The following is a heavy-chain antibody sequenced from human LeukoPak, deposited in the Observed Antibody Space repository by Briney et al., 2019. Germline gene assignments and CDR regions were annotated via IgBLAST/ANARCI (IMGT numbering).Heavy chain of an antibody. V-gene: IGHV3-66*02. CDR2: IYSGGST. CDR1: AFTVTSNY. CDR3: ARDVWFSSNFDY. J-gene: IGHJ4*02. Sequence: GGSLRLSCAASAFTVTSNYMSWVRQAPGKGLEWVSVIYSGGSTYYADSVKGRFTISRDNSKNTLYLQMNSLRAEDTAVYYCARDVWFSSNFDYWGQGTLVTVSS. D-gene: IGHD3-10*01.